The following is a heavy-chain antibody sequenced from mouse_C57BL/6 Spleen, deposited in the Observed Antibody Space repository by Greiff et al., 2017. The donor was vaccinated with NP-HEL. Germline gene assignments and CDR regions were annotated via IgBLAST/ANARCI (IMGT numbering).Heavy chain of an antibody. V-gene: IGHV5-4*01. D-gene: IGHD1-1*01. CDR2: ISDGGSYT. CDR3: ARDYYGSSPRYFDV. Sequence: EVQVVESGGGLVKPGGSLKLSCAASGFTFSSYAMSWVRQTPEKRLEWVATISDGGSYTYYPDNVKGRFTISRDNAKNNLYLQMSHLKSEDTAMYYCARDYYGSSPRYFDVWGTGTTVTVSS. J-gene: IGHJ1*03. CDR1: GFTFSSYA.